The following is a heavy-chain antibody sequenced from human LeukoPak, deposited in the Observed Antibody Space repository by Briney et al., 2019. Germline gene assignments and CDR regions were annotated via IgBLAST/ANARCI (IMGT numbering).Heavy chain of an antibody. Sequence: GGSLRLSCAASGFTFSDYYMSWIRQAPGKGLEWVSYISSSGSTIYYADSVKGRFTISRDNAKNSLYLQMNSLRAEDTAVYYCARVLIVATIVYFDYWGQGTLVTVSS. V-gene: IGHV3-11*04. CDR1: GFTFSDYY. J-gene: IGHJ4*02. D-gene: IGHD5-12*01. CDR2: ISSSGSTI. CDR3: ARVLIVATIVYFDY.